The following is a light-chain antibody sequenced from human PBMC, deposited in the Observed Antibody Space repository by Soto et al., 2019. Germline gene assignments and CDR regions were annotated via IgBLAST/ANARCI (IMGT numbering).Light chain of an antibody. CDR3: QQYYRTPPT. Sequence: DIVMTQSPDSLAVSLGERATINCKSSQSVLYSPNNKNSLAWYQQKPGQPPKLFIYWASIRESVVPDRFSGSGSGTDFTLTISSLQAEDVAVYYCQQYYRTPPTFGQGTKVEIK. CDR1: QSVLYSPNNKNS. CDR2: WAS. J-gene: IGKJ1*01. V-gene: IGKV4-1*01.